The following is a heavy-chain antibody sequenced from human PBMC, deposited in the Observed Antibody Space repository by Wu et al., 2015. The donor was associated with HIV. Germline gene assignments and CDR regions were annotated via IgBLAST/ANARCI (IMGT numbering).Heavy chain of an antibody. J-gene: IGHJ4*02. CDR3: ARDATPITTEFDY. CDR1: GYIFTDYY. Sequence: QVQLVQSGAEVKTPGASVKVSCKASGYIFTDYYLHWVRQAPGHGLEWMAWINPSGGATIYAEAFEGRVTVTTDTSMKTVYMELESLTSGDTAMYFCARDATPITTEFDYWGQGTLITVSS. V-gene: IGHV1-2*02. CDR2: INPSGGAT. D-gene: IGHD4-11*01.